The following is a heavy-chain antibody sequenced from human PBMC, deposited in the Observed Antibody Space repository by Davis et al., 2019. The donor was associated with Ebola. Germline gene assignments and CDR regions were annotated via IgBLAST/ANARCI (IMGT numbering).Heavy chain of an antibody. CDR1: GGSISSSNW. D-gene: IGHD3-22*01. CDR3: ASHSSGYPVDY. J-gene: IGHJ4*02. Sequence: MPSETLSLTCAVSGGSISSSNWWSWVRQPPGKGLEWIGEIYHSGSTNYNPSLKSRVTISVDKSQNQFSLKLSSVTAADTAVYYCASHSSGYPVDYWGQGTLVTVSS. V-gene: IGHV4-4*02. CDR2: IYHSGST.